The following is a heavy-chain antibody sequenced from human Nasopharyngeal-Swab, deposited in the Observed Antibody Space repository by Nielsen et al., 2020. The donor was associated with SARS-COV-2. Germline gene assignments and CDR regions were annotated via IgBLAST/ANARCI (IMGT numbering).Heavy chain of an antibody. CDR2: ISYTGSA. CDR1: GGSINSDDHF. Sequence: SETLSLTCTVSGGSINSDDHFWSWVRQHPGRDLEWIGYISYTGSAYYYPSLKSRVIISVDTSKNQFSLRLTSVTAADTAVYYCARSPPVVMGISWGQGTLVTVSS. D-gene: IGHD3-22*01. CDR3: ARSPPVVMGIS. J-gene: IGHJ4*02. V-gene: IGHV4-31*03.